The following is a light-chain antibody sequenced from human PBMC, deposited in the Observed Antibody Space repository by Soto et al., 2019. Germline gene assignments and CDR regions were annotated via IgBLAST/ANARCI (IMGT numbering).Light chain of an antibody. Sequence: EIVVTQSPGTLSLSPGERATLSCRASQSVSSSYLAWYQQKPGQAPRLLIYGASSRDTGIPDRVSGSGSGPDFTLTISCLETEDFAVYFCQQYGSPPLTFGGGTKVEIK. CDR2: GAS. CDR3: QQYGSPPLT. V-gene: IGKV3-20*01. CDR1: QSVSSSY. J-gene: IGKJ4*01.